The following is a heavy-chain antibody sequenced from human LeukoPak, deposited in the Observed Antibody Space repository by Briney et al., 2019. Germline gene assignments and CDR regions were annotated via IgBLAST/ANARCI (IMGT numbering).Heavy chain of an antibody. CDR3: ARIGVIGEYCSSTNCSSDAFDI. J-gene: IGHJ3*02. CDR2: IYYSGST. CDR1: GGSVSSSSYY. D-gene: IGHD2-2*01. V-gene: IGHV4-39*07. Sequence: SETLSLTCTVSGGSVSSSSYYWGWIRQPPGKGLEWIGSIYYSGSTYYNPSLKSRVTISVDTSNNQFSLKLTSVTAADTAMYYCARIGVIGEYCSSTNCSSDAFDIWGQGTLVTVSS.